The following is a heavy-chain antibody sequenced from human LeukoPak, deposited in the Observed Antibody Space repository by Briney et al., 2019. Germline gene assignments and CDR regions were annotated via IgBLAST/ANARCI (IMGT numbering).Heavy chain of an antibody. CDR2: IKQDGSEK. CDR1: GFTFSSYW. CDR3: ASKFYSNYLMDV. D-gene: IGHD4-11*01. Sequence: GGSLRLSCAASGFTFSSYWMSWVRQAPGKGLEWVANIKQDGSEKYYVDSVKGRFTVSRDNARNSLYLQMNSLRAEDTAVYYCASKFYSNYLMDVWGKGTTVTVSS. J-gene: IGHJ6*04. V-gene: IGHV3-7*01.